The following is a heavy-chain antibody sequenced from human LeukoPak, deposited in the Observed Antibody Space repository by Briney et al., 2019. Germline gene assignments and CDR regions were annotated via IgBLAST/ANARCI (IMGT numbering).Heavy chain of an antibody. CDR2: IYPGDSDT. V-gene: IGHV5-51*01. D-gene: IGHD1-1*01. CDR1: GYSFTYYW. J-gene: IGHJ4*02. CDR3: ARQDGNSKYYFDY. Sequence: KVGESLQISCKGSGYSFTYYWIGWVRQLPGKGLEWMGIIYPGDSDTRYRPSFQGQVTISVDKSISTAYLQWSSLKASDTAMYYCARQDGNSKYYFDYWGQGTLVTVSS.